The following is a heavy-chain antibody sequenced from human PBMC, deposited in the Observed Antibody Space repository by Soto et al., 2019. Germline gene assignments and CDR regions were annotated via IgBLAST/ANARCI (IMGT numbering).Heavy chain of an antibody. D-gene: IGHD3-10*01. V-gene: IGHV4-31*03. CDR2: IYYSGST. CDR1: GGSISSGGYY. CDR3: ARDERSSFGDPRGWLDP. J-gene: IGHJ5*02. Sequence: PSETLSLTCTVSGGSISSGGYYWSWIRQHPGKGLEWIGYIYYSGSTYYNPSLKSRVTISVDTSKNQFSLKLSSVTAADTAVYYCARDERSSFGDPRGWLDPWGQGTLVTVSS.